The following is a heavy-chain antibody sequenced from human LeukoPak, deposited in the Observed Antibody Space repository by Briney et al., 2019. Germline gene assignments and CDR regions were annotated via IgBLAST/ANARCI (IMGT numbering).Heavy chain of an antibody. CDR3: ARVDDYSNKN. D-gene: IGHD4-11*01. CDR1: GFTFSNYA. CDR2: ISNSGAGT. V-gene: IGHV3-23*01. Sequence: GGSLRLSCAASGFTFSNYAMSWVRQAPGKGLEWVSTISNSGAGTYYADSVKGRFTISRDNAKNSLYLQMNSLRAEDTAVYYCARVDDYSNKNWGQGTLVTVSS. J-gene: IGHJ4*02.